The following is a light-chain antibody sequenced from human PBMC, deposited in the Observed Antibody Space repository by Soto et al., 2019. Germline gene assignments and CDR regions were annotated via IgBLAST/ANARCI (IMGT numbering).Light chain of an antibody. J-gene: IGKJ1*01. V-gene: IGKV3-15*01. Sequence: EIVMTQSPATRSVSPGERATLSCRASQSVSSNLAWYQQKPGQAPRLLIYGASTRATGIPARFSGSGSGTELTLTISSLQSEDFAVYYCQQYNNWPRTFGQGTKVDIK. CDR2: GAS. CDR1: QSVSSN. CDR3: QQYNNWPRT.